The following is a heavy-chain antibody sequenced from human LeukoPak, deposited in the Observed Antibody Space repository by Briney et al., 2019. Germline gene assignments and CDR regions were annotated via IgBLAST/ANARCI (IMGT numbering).Heavy chain of an antibody. Sequence: QPGGSLRLSCAASGFTSSPLGMNWVRQAPGRGLEWVSYISSGSSTTYYADSVKGRFTISRDNAKNSLYLQVNSLRDEDTAVYYCARGRGLTLSYHYFDYWGQGTLVTVSS. CDR1: GFTSSPLG. J-gene: IGHJ4*02. CDR2: ISSGSSTT. D-gene: IGHD3-10*01. V-gene: IGHV3-48*02. CDR3: ARGRGLTLSYHYFDY.